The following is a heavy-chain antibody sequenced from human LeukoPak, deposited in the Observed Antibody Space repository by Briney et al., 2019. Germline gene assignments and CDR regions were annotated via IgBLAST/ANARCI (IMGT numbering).Heavy chain of an antibody. CDR3: AREGGLYDILTSFDY. CDR1: GYTFTSYA. V-gene: IGHV1-3*01. D-gene: IGHD3-9*01. CDR2: INAGNGNT. Sequence: ASVEVSCKASGYTFTSYAMHWVRQAPGQRLEWMGWINAGNGNTKYSQKFQGRVTITRDTSASTAYMELSSLRSEDTVVYYCAREGGLYDILTSFDYWGQGTLVTVSS. J-gene: IGHJ4*02.